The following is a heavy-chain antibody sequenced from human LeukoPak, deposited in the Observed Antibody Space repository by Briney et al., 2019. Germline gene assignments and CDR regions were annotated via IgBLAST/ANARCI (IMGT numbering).Heavy chain of an antibody. CDR1: GFTFSSYS. J-gene: IGHJ5*02. D-gene: IGHD3-10*01. CDR2: ISSSSSYI. Sequence: GGSLRLSCAASGFTFSSYSMNWVRQAPGKGLEWVSSISSSSSYIYYADSVKGRFTISRDNAKNSLYLQMNSLRAEDTAVYYCARDPLLWFGESPRDNWFDPWGQGTLVTVSS. V-gene: IGHV3-21*01. CDR3: ARDPLLWFGESPRDNWFDP.